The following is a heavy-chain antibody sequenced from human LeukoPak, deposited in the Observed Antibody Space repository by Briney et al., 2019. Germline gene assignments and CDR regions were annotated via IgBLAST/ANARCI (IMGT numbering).Heavy chain of an antibody. J-gene: IGHJ5*02. Sequence: SETLSLTCAVSSGSISGYYCSWLRQPPGKGLEWIGYIYYSGGTNYNPSLKSRVTISLDTSKNQFSLKLTSVTAADTNAYDSRTANYGGVNMFGVISNWFDPWGQGTSVTVSS. CDR3: RTANYGGVNMFGVISNWFDP. V-gene: IGHV4-59*01. CDR1: SGSISGYY. D-gene: IGHD3-3*01. CDR2: IYYSGGT.